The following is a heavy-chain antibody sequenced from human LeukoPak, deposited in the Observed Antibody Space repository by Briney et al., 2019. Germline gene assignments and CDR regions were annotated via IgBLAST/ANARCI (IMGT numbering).Heavy chain of an antibody. CDR1: GGSISSYY. CDR2: IYYSGST. CDR3: ARGTVAGISGFDY. D-gene: IGHD6-19*01. J-gene: IGHJ4*02. V-gene: IGHV4-59*01. Sequence: PSETLSLTCTVSGGSISSYYWSWIRQPPGKCLEWIGYIYYSGSTNYNPSLKSRVTISVDTSKNQFSLKLSSVAAADTAVYYCARGTVAGISGFDYWGQGTLVTVSS.